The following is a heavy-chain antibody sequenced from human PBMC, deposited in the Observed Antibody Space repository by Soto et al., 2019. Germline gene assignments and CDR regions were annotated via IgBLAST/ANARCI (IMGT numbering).Heavy chain of an antibody. CDR3: AKDPRYYDFWSGPYYFDY. V-gene: IGHV3-23*01. CDR1: GFTFSSYA. CDR2: ISGSGGST. Sequence: PGGSLRLSCAASGFTFSSYAMSWVRQAPGKGLEWVSAISGSGGSTYYADSVKGRFTISRDNSKNTLYLQMNSLRAEDTAVYYFAKDPRYYDFWSGPYYFDYWGQGTLVTVSS. D-gene: IGHD3-3*01. J-gene: IGHJ4*02.